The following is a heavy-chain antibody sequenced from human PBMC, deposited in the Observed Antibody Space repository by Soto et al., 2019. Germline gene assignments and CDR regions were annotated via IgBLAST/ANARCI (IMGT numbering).Heavy chain of an antibody. J-gene: IGHJ6*02. CDR1: GGSFSGYY. D-gene: IGHD2-21*02. Sequence: QVRLQQWGAGLLKPSETLSLTCAVYGGSFSGYYWSWIRQPPGKGLEWIGEINHSGSTNYNPSLMSRVSISVNPSKNQFYLKLSSVTAAATAVYYCARIPGGNSGGMDVWGQGTTVTVSS. V-gene: IGHV4-34*01. CDR3: ARIPGGNSGGMDV. CDR2: INHSGST.